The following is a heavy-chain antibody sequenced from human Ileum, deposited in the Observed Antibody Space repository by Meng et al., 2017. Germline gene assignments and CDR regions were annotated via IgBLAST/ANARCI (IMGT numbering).Heavy chain of an antibody. Sequence: QVHLRGPGQGLGRPSDTLYLICTVSGGSVSRAGYQWGWIRQPPGKGLEWIGYASTNYNPSLKSRVTISLDTSRNQFSLSLSSVTAADTAVYYCARDHMGSLDYWGQGILVTVSS. D-gene: IGHD1-26*01. CDR1: GGSVSRAGYQ. CDR2: AST. V-gene: IGHV4-61*08. J-gene: IGHJ4*02. CDR3: ARDHMGSLDY.